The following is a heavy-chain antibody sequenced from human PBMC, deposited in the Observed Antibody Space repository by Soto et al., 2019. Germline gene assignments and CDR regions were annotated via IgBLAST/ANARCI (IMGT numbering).Heavy chain of an antibody. J-gene: IGHJ4*02. Sequence: PGGSLRLSCAASGFTFSSYAMSWVRQAPGKGLEWVSAISGSGGSTYYADSVKGRFTISRDNSKNTLYLQMNSLRAEDTAVYYCAKRPHIVGANAEFDYWGQGTLVTVPS. D-gene: IGHD1-26*01. CDR3: AKRPHIVGANAEFDY. V-gene: IGHV3-23*01. CDR2: ISGSGGST. CDR1: GFTFSSYA.